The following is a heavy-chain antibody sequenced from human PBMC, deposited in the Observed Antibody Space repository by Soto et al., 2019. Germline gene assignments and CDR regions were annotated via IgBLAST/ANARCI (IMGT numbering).Heavy chain of an antibody. V-gene: IGHV3-64*01. CDR1: GFTFSTYA. CDR3: ARDGRAMNDY. CDR2: ISSNGGTT. D-gene: IGHD5-18*01. J-gene: IGHJ4*02. Sequence: EVQLVESGGGLVQPGGSLRLSCAASGFTFSTYAMQWVRQAPGKGLESVSSISSNGGTTNYAYSVKGRFTISRDNSRDTLYLQMGSLRPEDMAVYYCARDGRAMNDYWGQGTLVTVSS.